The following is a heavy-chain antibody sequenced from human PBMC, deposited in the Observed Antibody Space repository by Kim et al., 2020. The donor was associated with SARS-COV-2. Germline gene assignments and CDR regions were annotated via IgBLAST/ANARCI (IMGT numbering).Heavy chain of an antibody. J-gene: IGHJ4*02. D-gene: IGHD1-1*01. V-gene: IGHV1-69*04. CDR3: ARANWNDALLHY. Sequence: NYAQKFQGRVTITADKSTSTAYMELSSLRSEDTAVYYCARANWNDALLHYWGQGTLVTVSS.